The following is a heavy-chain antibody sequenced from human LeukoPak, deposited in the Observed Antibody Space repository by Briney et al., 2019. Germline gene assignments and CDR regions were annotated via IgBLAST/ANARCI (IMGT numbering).Heavy chain of an antibody. CDR2: INHSGNT. CDR1: GGSFSGYY. CDR3: ARDRNGGVIDY. V-gene: IGHV4-34*01. Sequence: SETLSLTCAVCGGSFSGYYWSWIPQPPRKGLEWIGEINHSGNTNYNPSLRGRITISVYTSKNQFSLKLSSVTAADTAVYYCARDRNGGVIDYWGQGTLVTVSS. J-gene: IGHJ4*02. D-gene: IGHD3-16*01.